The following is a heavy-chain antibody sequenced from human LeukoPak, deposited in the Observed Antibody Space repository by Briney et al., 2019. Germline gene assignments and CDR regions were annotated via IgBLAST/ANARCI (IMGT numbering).Heavy chain of an antibody. CDR1: GGSISSYY. Sequence: SETLSLTCAVSGGSISSYYWSWIRQPPGKGLEWIGSIYYSGSTYYNPSLKSRVTISVDTSKNQFSLKLSSVTAADTAVYYCASRVAASGRRDYWGQGTLVTVSS. J-gene: IGHJ4*02. CDR2: IYYSGST. CDR3: ASRVAASGRRDY. D-gene: IGHD6-13*01. V-gene: IGHV4-59*05.